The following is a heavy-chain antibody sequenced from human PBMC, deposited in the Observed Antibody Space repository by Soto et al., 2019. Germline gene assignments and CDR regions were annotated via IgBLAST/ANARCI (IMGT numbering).Heavy chain of an antibody. D-gene: IGHD1-26*01. CDR3: VVGLSGCKTFDY. CDR2: ISVYNGNT. CDR1: GYLFTSYG. Sequence: QVQLVQSGAEVKKPGASVTVSCKPSGYLFTSYGISWVRQAPGQGLEWMGWISVYNGNTEYAQRFQGRVTVTTDTFTSTAHMELRSLRSDDTAIYYCVVGLSGCKTFDYGGQGTLVTVSS. V-gene: IGHV1-18*01. J-gene: IGHJ4*02.